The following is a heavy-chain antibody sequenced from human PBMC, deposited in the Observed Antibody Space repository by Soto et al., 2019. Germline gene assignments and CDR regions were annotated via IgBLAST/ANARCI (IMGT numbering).Heavy chain of an antibody. D-gene: IGHD4-17*01. J-gene: IGHJ4*02. Sequence: GASVKVSCKAIGYSFTSHYMHWVRQATGQGLEWMGWMNPNSGNTAYAQKFQGRVTMTRNTSISTAYMELSSLRSEDTAVYYCASSYGDYLSYWGQGTLVTVSS. V-gene: IGHV1-8*02. CDR3: ASSYGDYLSY. CDR2: MNPNSGNT. CDR1: GYSFTSHY.